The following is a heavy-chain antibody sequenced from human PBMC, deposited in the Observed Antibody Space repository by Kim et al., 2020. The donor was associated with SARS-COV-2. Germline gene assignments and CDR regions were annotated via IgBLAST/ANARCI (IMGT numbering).Heavy chain of an antibody. V-gene: IGHV4-34*01. J-gene: IGHJ6*02. CDR2: INHSGST. CDR1: GGSFSGYY. D-gene: IGHD3-10*01. Sequence: SETLSLTCAVYGGSFSGYYWSWIRQPPGKGLEWIGEINHSGSTNYNPSLKSRVTISVDTSKNQFSLKLSSVTAADTAVYYCARERPLPLWGRGYYYYGMDVWGQGTTVTVSS. CDR3: ARERPLPLWGRGYYYYGMDV.